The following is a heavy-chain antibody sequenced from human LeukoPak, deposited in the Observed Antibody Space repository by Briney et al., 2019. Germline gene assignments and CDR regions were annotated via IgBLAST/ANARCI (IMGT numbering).Heavy chain of an antibody. CDR1: GYTFTDYY. CDR2: INPNSGGT. J-gene: IGHJ3*02. D-gene: IGHD4-17*01. V-gene: IGHV1-2*02. CDR3: AREAFTTVTSATDAFDI. Sequence: GASVKVSCKASGYTFTDYYMHWVRQAPGQGLEWMGWINPNSGGTNSAQKFQGRVTMTRDTSISTAYMELSRLRSDDTAVYYCAREAFTTVTSATDAFDIWGPRDNGHRLF.